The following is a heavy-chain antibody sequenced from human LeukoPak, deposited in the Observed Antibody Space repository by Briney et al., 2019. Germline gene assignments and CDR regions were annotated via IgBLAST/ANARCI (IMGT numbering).Heavy chain of an antibody. CDR2: IYTSGST. D-gene: IGHD4-23*01. CDR1: GGSISSSSYY. CDR3: ARDVDGGNFNWFDP. Sequence: PSETLSLTCTVSGGSISSSSYYWSWIRQPAGTGLEWIGRIYTSGSTNYNPSLKSRVTMSVDTSKNQFSLKLSSVTAADTAVYYCARDVDGGNFNWFDPWGQGTLVTVSS. J-gene: IGHJ5*02. V-gene: IGHV4-61*02.